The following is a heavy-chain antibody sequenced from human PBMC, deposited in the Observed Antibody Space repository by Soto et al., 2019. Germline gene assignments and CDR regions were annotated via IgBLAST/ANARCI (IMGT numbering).Heavy chain of an antibody. D-gene: IGHD1-26*01. V-gene: IGHV3-53*01. CDR1: GFSVSSNY. CDR2: IYSGGST. J-gene: IGHJ4*02. CDR3: ARGRSGSSPFDY. Sequence: GGSLRLSCAASGFSVSSNYMSWVRQAPGKGLEWVSLIYSGGSTYYADSVKGRFTISRDNSKNTLYLQINSLRAEDTAVYYCARGRSGSSPFDYWGQGTLVTVSS.